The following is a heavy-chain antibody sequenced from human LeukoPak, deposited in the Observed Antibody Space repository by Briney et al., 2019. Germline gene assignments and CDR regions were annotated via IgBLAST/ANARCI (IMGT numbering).Heavy chain of an antibody. Sequence: GGSLRLSCAASGFTVSSNYMSWVRQAPGKGLEWVSVIYSGGSTYYADSVKGRFTISRDNSKNTLYLQMNSLRAEDTAVYYCARVGIAVAGSRRPFDYWGQGTLVTVSS. CDR2: IYSGGST. D-gene: IGHD6-19*01. V-gene: IGHV3-66*01. CDR1: GFTVSSNY. CDR3: ARVGIAVAGSRRPFDY. J-gene: IGHJ4*02.